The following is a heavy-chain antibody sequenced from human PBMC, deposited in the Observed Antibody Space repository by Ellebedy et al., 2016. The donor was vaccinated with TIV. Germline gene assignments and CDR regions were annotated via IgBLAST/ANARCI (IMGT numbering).Heavy chain of an antibody. J-gene: IGHJ3*02. CDR1: GLSFRSYW. V-gene: IGHV3-7*01. CDR3: ATDGSYGDYLSPTHAFVI. D-gene: IGHD4-17*01. Sequence: GGSLRLSCGASGLSFRSYWMTWVRQAPGKGLEWVANIKQDGSEKYYVDSVKGRFTISRDNAKNSLYLHLNSLRAEDTAMYYCATDGSYGDYLSPTHAFVIWGQGTMVTVSS. CDR2: IKQDGSEK.